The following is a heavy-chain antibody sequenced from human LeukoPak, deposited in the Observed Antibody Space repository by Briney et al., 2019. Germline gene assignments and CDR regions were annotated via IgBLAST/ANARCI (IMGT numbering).Heavy chain of an antibody. V-gene: IGHV1-2*02. CDR2: IHPNSGGT. Sequence: ASVTVSCTASGYTFTVYYMHWVRQAPGQGLEWMGWIHPNSGGTNYAQKFQGRVTITRDTSISTAYMELSRLRSDDTAVYYCARSDIIITFGGVIVSNDAFDIWGQGTMVTVSS. D-gene: IGHD3-16*02. J-gene: IGHJ3*02. CDR3: ARSDIIITFGGVIVSNDAFDI. CDR1: GYTFTVYY.